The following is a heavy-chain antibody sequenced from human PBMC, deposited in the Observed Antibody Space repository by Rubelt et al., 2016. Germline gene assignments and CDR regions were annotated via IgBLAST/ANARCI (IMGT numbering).Heavy chain of an antibody. Sequence: GGSLRLSCAASGFTFSNYAMTWVRQAPGKGLEWVSAIGRSGDSTYYADSVKGRFTISRDNSKNTMYLQMDSLKAEDTALYYCATEYSSSSSASQYWGQGTLVIVST. CDR2: IGRSGDST. CDR1: GFTFSNYA. D-gene: IGHD6-6*01. CDR3: ATEYSSSSSASQY. J-gene: IGHJ4*02. V-gene: IGHV3-23*01.